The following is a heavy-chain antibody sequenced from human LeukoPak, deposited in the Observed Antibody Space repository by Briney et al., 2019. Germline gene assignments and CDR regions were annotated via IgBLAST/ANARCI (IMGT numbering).Heavy chain of an antibody. D-gene: IGHD3-10*01. CDR2: TRNKTNSYTT. V-gene: IGHV3-72*01. CDR3: ASLMVRGVIRPGYYYGMDV. CDR1: GFTFSDHY. J-gene: IGHJ6*04. Sequence: GGSLRLSCAASGFTFSDHYMDWVRQAPGKGLEWVGRTRNKTNSYTTEYAASVKGRFTISRDDPKNSLYLQMNSLKTEDTAVYYCASLMVRGVIRPGYYYGMDVWGKGTTVTVSS.